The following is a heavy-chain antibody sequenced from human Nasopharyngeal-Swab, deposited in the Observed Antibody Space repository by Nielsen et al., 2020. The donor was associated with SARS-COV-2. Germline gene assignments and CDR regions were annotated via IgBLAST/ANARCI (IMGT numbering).Heavy chain of an antibody. CDR3: ARAVEMAAILDY. D-gene: IGHD5-24*01. CDR2: IYHSGST. CDR1: GYSMNSGYY. Sequence: SETLSLTCAVPGYSMNSGYYWGWIRQPPGKGLEWIGSIYHSGSTYYNPSLKSRVTLSIDTSKNQFSLKLSSVTAADTAVYYCARAVEMAAILDYWGQGTLVTVSS. V-gene: IGHV4-38-2*01. J-gene: IGHJ4*02.